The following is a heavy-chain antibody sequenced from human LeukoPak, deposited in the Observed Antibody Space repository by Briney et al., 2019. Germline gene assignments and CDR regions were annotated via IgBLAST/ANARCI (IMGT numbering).Heavy chain of an antibody. Sequence: GGSLRLSCAASEFTFTSYSMRWVRQAPGKGLEWVSYISSTASSIYYADSVKGRFTISRDNAKNSLYLQMNSLRDEDTAVYYCARDVTYHGGDWFDPWGQGTLVTVSS. V-gene: IGHV3-21*05. CDR3: ARDVTYHGGDWFDP. D-gene: IGHD4-23*01. CDR1: EFTFTSYS. CDR2: ISSTASSI. J-gene: IGHJ5*02.